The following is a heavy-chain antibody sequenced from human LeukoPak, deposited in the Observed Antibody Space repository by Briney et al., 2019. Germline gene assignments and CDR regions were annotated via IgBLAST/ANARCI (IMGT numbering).Heavy chain of an antibody. J-gene: IGHJ4*02. Sequence: ASVKVSCKASGYTFTSYGISWVRQAPGQGLEWMGWISAYNGNTNYAQKLQGRVTMTTDTSTSTAYMELRSLRSDDPAVYYCARDKNILVVPAASFDYWGQGTLVTVSS. CDR3: ARDKNILVVPAASFDY. V-gene: IGHV1-18*04. CDR2: ISAYNGNT. D-gene: IGHD2-2*01. CDR1: GYTFTSYG.